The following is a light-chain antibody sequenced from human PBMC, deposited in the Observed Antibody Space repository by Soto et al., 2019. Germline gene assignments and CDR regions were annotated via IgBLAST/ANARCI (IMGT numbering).Light chain of an antibody. CDR3: QQYKDWPTT. CDR2: GTS. Sequence: VITPAPATLSLSPVEMSTLSCRASQSVSSTVAWYQQKPGQAPRLLIYGTSTRAFAIPARFSGSGSGTEFTLTISSLQSEDFALYYCQQYKDWPTTFGQGTKVDI. V-gene: IGKV3-15*01. J-gene: IGKJ1*01. CDR1: QSVSST.